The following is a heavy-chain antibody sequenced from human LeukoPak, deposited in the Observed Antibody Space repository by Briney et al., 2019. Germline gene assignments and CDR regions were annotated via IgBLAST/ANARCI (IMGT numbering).Heavy chain of an antibody. CDR3: ARGRRRSSDASWFDP. J-gene: IGHJ5*02. Sequence: SSVKVSCKASGYSFNSYDIIRVRQATGQGLEWMGWMNPNSGNTGYAQKFQGRVTITRNTSISTAYMELSSLRPEDPRVYYCARGRRRSSDASWFDPWGQGTLVTVSS. CDR1: GYSFNSYD. V-gene: IGHV1-8*03. D-gene: IGHD6-6*01. CDR2: MNPNSGNT.